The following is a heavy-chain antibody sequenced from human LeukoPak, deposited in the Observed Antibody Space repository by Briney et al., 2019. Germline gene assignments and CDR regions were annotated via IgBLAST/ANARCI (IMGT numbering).Heavy chain of an antibody. CDR2: ISGSGGST. D-gene: IGHD5-18*01. V-gene: IGHV3-23*01. Sequence: GGSLRLSCAASGFTFSSYAMSWVRQAPGKGLEWVSAISGSGGSTYYADSVKGRFTISRDNSKNTLYLQMNSLRAEDTAVYYCAKDKGIQLWSIDYMDVWGKGTTVTVSS. CDR3: AKDKGIQLWSIDYMDV. J-gene: IGHJ6*03. CDR1: GFTFSSYA.